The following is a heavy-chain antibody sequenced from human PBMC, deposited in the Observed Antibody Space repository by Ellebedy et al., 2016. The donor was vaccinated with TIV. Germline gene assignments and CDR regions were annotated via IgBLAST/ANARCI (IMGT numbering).Heavy chain of an antibody. J-gene: IGHJ1*01. D-gene: IGHD3-10*01. CDR2: IYPGDSDT. CDR3: AFYYGSGSSAPEYFQH. V-gene: IGHV5-51*01. Sequence: GESLKISXKGSGYSFTSYWIGWVRQMPGKGLEWMGIIYPGDSDTRYSPSFQGQVTISADKSISTAYLQWSSLKASDTAMYYCAFYYGSGSSAPEYFQHWGQGTLVTVSS. CDR1: GYSFTSYW.